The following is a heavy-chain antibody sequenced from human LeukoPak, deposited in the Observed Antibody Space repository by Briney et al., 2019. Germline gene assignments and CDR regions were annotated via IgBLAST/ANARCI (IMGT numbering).Heavy chain of an antibody. D-gene: IGHD5-18*01. CDR1: GFTFSSYA. CDR2: ISYDGSNK. Sequence: GRSLRLSCAASGFTFSSYAMHWVRQAPGKGLEWVAVISYDGSNKYYADSVKGRFTISRDNSKNTLYLQMNSLRAEDTAVYCCARERSYGDKDYWGQGTLVTVSS. J-gene: IGHJ4*02. V-gene: IGHV3-30*04. CDR3: ARERSYGDKDY.